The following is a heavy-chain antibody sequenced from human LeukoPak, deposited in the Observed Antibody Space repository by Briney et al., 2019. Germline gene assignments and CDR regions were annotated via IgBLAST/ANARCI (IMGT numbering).Heavy chain of an antibody. Sequence: GGSLGLSCAASGVTFSSYDMHWVRQATGKGLEWVSAIGTAGDTYYPGSVKGRFTISRENAKNSLYLQMNSLRAGDTAVYYCARAPGTTHYYGMDVWGQGTTVTVSS. CDR1: GVTFSSYD. D-gene: IGHD1-1*01. CDR3: ARAPGTTHYYGMDV. CDR2: IGTAGDT. V-gene: IGHV3-13*01. J-gene: IGHJ6*02.